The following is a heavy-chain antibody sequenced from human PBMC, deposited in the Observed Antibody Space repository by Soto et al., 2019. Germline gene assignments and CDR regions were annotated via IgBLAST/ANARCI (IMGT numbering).Heavy chain of an antibody. CDR2: ISSSSSYI. V-gene: IGHV3-21*01. J-gene: IGHJ3*01. Sequence: EVQLVESGGGLVKPGGSLRLSCAASGFTFSSYSMNWVRQAPGKGLEWVSSISSSSSYIYYADSVKGRFTISRDNAKNSLYLQMNSLRADDTAVDYCARDPSSSWRTFAFWGQGTMVTVSS. CDR3: ARDPSSSWRTFAF. D-gene: IGHD6-13*01. CDR1: GFTFSSYS.